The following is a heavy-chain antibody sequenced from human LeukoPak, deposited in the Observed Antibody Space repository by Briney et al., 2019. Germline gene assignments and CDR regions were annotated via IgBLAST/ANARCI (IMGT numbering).Heavy chain of an antibody. CDR1: GFTFRSYW. CDR3: ARASGLA. V-gene: IGHV3-74*01. CDR2: INSDARKT. D-gene: IGHD3-16*01. Sequence: GGPLRLSCAASGFTFRSYWRQWVRQAPGKGGVWVSSINSDARKTIYADSGKGRFTISRHNATNTLYLQMNSLRAEDTAVYYCARASGLAWGQGTLVTVSS. J-gene: IGHJ5*02.